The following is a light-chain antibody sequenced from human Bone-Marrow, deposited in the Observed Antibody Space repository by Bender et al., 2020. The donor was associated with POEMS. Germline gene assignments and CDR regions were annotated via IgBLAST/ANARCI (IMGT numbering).Light chain of an antibody. CDR1: SSNMGAGYG. Sequence: QSVLTQPPSVSGAPGQTVTISCTGTSSNMGAGYGVNWYQQLPGTAPKLLIYNNENRPSGVPARISGSKSGASASLAITGLQAEDEADYYCRSYDISLSGWVFGGGTELTAL. CDR3: RSYDISLSGWV. J-gene: IGLJ3*02. CDR2: NNE. V-gene: IGLV1-40*01.